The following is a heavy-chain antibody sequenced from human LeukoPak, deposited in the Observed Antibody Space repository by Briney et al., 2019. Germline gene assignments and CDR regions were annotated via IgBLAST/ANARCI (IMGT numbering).Heavy chain of an antibody. CDR1: GYTFTGYY. V-gene: IGHV1-46*01. J-gene: IGHJ3*02. Sequence: ASVKVSCKASGYTFTGYYMHWVRQAPGQGLEWMGIINPSGDTTTYAQKFQGRVTMTRDMSTNTVYMELSSLRSEDTAVYYCARKTYPPGALDIWGQGTMVTVSS. CDR2: INPSGDTT. CDR3: ARKTYPPGALDI. D-gene: IGHD3-16*01.